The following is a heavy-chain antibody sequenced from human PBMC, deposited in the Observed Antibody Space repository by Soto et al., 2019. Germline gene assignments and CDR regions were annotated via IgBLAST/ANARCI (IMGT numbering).Heavy chain of an antibody. Sequence: QVQLVQSGAEVKKPGSSVKVSCKASGGTFSSYTISWVRQAPGQGLEWMGRIIPILGIANYAQKFQGRVTITADKSTSTAYMELSSLRSEDTAVYYCAAINEDYVVDYFDYWGQGTLVTVSS. CDR2: IIPILGIA. D-gene: IGHD4-17*01. CDR3: AAINEDYVVDYFDY. CDR1: GGTFSSYT. V-gene: IGHV1-69*02. J-gene: IGHJ4*02.